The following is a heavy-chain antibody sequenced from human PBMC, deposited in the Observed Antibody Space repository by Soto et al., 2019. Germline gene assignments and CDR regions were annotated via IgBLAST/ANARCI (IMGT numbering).Heavy chain of an antibody. D-gene: IGHD2-21*01. CDR1: GFTFTGYY. J-gene: IGHJ4*02. CDR3: ARDQRSYGEPPFDY. Sequence: ASVKVSCKASGFTFTGYYIHWLRQVPGQGLEWMGWIKSNGDDTKYAQKFQDRVTMTRDTSMNTVYMEVSRLRSDDTAVYYCARDQRSYGEPPFDYWGQGTLVTVSS. V-gene: IGHV1-2*02. CDR2: IKSNGDDT.